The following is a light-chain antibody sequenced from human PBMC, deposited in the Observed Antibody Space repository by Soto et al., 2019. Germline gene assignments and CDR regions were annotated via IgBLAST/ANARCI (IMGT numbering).Light chain of an antibody. CDR3: ETWDGSLSAVV. J-gene: IGLJ3*02. Sequence: QSVLTQPPSVSVAPGQKVTISCSGSSSNIGSNSVSWYQQLPGTAPKLLIYDNNERPSGIPDRFSGSKSGTSATLGITGLQTGDEADYYCETWDGSLSAVVFGGGTKLTVL. V-gene: IGLV1-51*01. CDR2: DNN. CDR1: SSNIGSNS.